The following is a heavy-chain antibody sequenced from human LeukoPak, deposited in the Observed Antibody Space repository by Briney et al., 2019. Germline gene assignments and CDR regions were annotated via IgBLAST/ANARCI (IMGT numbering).Heavy chain of an antibody. CDR1: GGSISSGDYY. J-gene: IGHJ4*02. CDR2: IYYSGST. Sequence: SQTLSLTCTVSGGSISSGDYYWSWIRQPPGKGLEWIGYIYYSGSTYYNPSLKSRVTISVGTSKNQFSLKLSSVTAADTAVYYCARVSIAVAADYWGQGTLVTVSS. D-gene: IGHD6-19*01. CDR3: ARVSIAVAADY. V-gene: IGHV4-30-4*01.